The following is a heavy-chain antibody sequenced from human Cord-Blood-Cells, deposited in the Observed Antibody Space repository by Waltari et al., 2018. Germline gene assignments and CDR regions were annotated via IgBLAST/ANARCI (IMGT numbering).Heavy chain of an antibody. J-gene: IGHJ6*02. CDR2: IYYSGST. V-gene: IGHV4-59*01. D-gene: IGHD1-26*01. CDR3: ARRAPGSYYYYGMDV. Sequence: QVQLQESGPGLVKPSETLSLTCTVSGGSISSYYWSWIRQPPGKGLEWIGYIYYSGSTNYNPALKSRVTISVDTSKNQFSLKLSSVTAADTAVYYCARRAPGSYYYYGMDVWGQGTTVTVSS. CDR1: GGSISSYY.